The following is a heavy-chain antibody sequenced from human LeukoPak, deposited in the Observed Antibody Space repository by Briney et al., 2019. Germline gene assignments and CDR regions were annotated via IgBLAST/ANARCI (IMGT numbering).Heavy chain of an antibody. CDR1: GGSISSSSYY. D-gene: IGHD6-6*01. CDR2: INHSGST. V-gene: IGHV4-39*07. J-gene: IGHJ5*02. CDR3: ASTDPTDGFFGSSSFGTGYWFDP. Sequence: SETLSLTCTVSGGSISSSSYYWGWIRQPPGKGLEWIGEINHSGSTNYNPSLKSRVTISVDTSKNQFSLKLSSVTAADTAVYYCASTDPTDGFFGSSSFGTGYWFDPWGQGTLVTVSS.